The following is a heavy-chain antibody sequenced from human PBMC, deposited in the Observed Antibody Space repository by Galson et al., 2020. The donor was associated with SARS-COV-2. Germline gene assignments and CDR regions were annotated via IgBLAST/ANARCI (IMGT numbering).Heavy chain of an antibody. Sequence: GESLKISCAASGFTFIDAWMSWVRQAPVKGLEWVGRIKSKTDGGTTDYAVPVKGRFTISRDDSKKTLYLQMNSLKPDDTAVYYCTTGLIAGAEKDDAFDIWGQGTMVTVSS. CDR3: TTGLIAGAEKDDAFDI. J-gene: IGHJ3*02. CDR2: IKSKTDGGTT. CDR1: GFTFIDAW. V-gene: IGHV3-15*01. D-gene: IGHD1-26*01.